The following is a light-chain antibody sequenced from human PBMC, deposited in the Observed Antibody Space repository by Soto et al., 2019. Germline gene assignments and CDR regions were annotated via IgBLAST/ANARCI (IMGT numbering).Light chain of an antibody. V-gene: IGKV3-15*01. CDR2: GAT. CDR3: QQHNDWPLT. J-gene: IGKJ4*01. Sequence: EIVMTQSPATLSVSPGERVTLSCRASQSVSNHLAWYQQKAGQAPRLLIYGATATATGIPARFSGSGSGTEFTLTISSLQSEDFAVYYCQQHNDWPLTFGGGTKVEIK. CDR1: QSVSNH.